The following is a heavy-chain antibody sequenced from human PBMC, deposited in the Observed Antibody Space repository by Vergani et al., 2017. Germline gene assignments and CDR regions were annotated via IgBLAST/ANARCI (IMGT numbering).Heavy chain of an antibody. J-gene: IGHJ5*02. CDR1: GGSISSGNW. CDR3: ARGSRIPKKKEWWFDP. CDR2: IYYNGRT. V-gene: IGHV4-4*02. D-gene: IGHD2-15*01. Sequence: QVQLQESGPGLVKPSGTLSLTCAVSGGSISSGNWWTWVRQPPGKGLEWIGEIYYNGRTNYNSSLKSRVTISVDKSNNQFSLKLISVTAADTAVYYCARGSRIPKKKEWWFDPWGQGTLVTVSS.